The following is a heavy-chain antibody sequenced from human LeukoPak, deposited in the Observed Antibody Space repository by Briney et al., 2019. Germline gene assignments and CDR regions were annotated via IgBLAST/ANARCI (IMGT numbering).Heavy chain of an antibody. Sequence: SQTLSLTCTVSGGSISRGNYYWTWIRQPAGKGLEWIGHIYTSGKTNYNPSLKSRVTVSVDTSKNQFYLKLSSVTAADTAVYYCARGVTPDSWGQGTLVTVSS. CDR2: IYTSGKT. CDR3: ARGVTPDS. J-gene: IGHJ4*02. D-gene: IGHD4-23*01. V-gene: IGHV4-61*09. CDR1: GGSISRGNYY.